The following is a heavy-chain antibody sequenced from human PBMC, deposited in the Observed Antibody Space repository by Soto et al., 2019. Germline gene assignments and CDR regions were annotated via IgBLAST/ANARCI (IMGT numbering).Heavy chain of an antibody. J-gene: IGHJ5*02. CDR3: ARQDHSTSGWFDT. Sequence: QVQLVESGGGVVQPGRSLRLSCAASGFTFGGYGMYWVRQAPGQGLEWVAVISYDGSKKYYADSVKGRFTISRDNSKNTLYLQMNSLRAEDTAVYYCARQDHSTSGWFDTWGQGTLVTVSS. CDR1: GFTFGGYG. V-gene: IGHV3-30*03. D-gene: IGHD2-2*01. CDR2: ISYDGSKK.